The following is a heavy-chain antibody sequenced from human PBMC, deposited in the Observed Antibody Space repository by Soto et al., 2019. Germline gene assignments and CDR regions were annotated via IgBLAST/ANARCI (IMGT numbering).Heavy chain of an antibody. D-gene: IGHD1-26*01. CDR3: ARWEQPLFDY. CDR1: GFNVSAYT. V-gene: IGHV3-30-3*01. CDR2: ISSDGNHK. Sequence: QVKLVESGGGVVQPGRSLRLSCAASGFNVSAYTMHWVRQAPGKGLEWVAVISSDGNHKYYTDSEKGRFTISRDTSTNTLYLQMNSLRAEDTAVYYCARWEQPLFDYWGQGTLVTVSS. J-gene: IGHJ4*02.